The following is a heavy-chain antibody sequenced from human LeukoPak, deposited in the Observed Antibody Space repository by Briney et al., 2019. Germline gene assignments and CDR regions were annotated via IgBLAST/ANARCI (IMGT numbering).Heavy chain of an antibody. J-gene: IGHJ4*02. CDR1: GFTFSSYA. CDR3: AKVEYTSSWYGVGSLDY. D-gene: IGHD6-13*01. Sequence: GGSLRLSCAASGFTFSSYAMHWVRQAPGKGLEWVAFIRYDGSNKYYADSVKGRFTISRDNSKDTLYLQMNSLRAEDTAVYYCAKVEYTSSWYGVGSLDYWGQGTLVTVSS. CDR2: IRYDGSNK. V-gene: IGHV3-30*02.